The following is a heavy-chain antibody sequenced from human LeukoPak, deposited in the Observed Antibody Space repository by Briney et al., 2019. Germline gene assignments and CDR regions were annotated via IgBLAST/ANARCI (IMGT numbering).Heavy chain of an antibody. CDR2: ISSSSSYI. CDR3: ARGQYPNPIYYYYYMDV. D-gene: IGHD4-11*01. Sequence: PGGSRRLSCAASGFTFSSYSMNWVRQAPGKGLEWVSSISSSSSYIYYADSVKGRFTISRDNAKNSLYLQMNSLRAEDTAVYYCARGQYPNPIYYYYYMDVWGKGTTVTVSS. J-gene: IGHJ6*03. V-gene: IGHV3-21*01. CDR1: GFTFSSYS.